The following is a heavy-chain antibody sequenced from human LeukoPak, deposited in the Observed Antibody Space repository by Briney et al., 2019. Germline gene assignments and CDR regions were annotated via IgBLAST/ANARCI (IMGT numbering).Heavy chain of an antibody. D-gene: IGHD4-23*01. V-gene: IGHV4-30-4*01. CDR2: IYYSGST. J-gene: IGHJ4*02. CDR3: ARTRSKNYGGNSLFFYFDY. CDR1: GGSNSSGDYY. Sequence: PSETLSLTCTVSGGSNSSGDYYWSWIPQPPGKGLEWIGYIYYSGSTYYNPSLKSRVTISVDTSKNQFSLKLSSVTAADTAVYYCARTRSKNYGGNSLFFYFDYWGQGTLVTASS.